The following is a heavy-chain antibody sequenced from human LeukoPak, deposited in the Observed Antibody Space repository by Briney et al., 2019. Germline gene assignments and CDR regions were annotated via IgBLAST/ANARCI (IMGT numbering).Heavy chain of an antibody. V-gene: IGHV1-69*04. CDR2: IIPILGVA. CDR3: ARKGRQLVLHY. CDR1: GGTFSSYA. Sequence: ASVKVSCKASGGTFSSYAISWVRQAPGQGLEWMGRIIPILGVANYAQKFQGRVTITADKSTSTAYMELSNLRSEDTAVYYCARKGRQLVLHYWGQGTLVTVSS. D-gene: IGHD6-6*01. J-gene: IGHJ4*02.